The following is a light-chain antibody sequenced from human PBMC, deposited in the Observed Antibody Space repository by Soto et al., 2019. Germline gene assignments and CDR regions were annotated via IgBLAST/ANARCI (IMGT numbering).Light chain of an antibody. CDR2: EVT. J-gene: IGLJ1*01. V-gene: IGLV2-14*01. Sequence: QSALTQPASVSGSPGQSFTISCTGTSSDVGSYNYVSWHQQHPGQAPKLMIYEVTHRASGIPDRFSASKSGNTASLTISGLQAGDEADYYCSSYRSSSTYVFGTGTKLTVL. CDR1: SSDVGSYNY. CDR3: SSYRSSSTYV.